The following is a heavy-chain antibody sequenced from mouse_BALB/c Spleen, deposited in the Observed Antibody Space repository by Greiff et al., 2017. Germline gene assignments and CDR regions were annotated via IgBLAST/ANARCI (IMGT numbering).Heavy chain of an antibody. V-gene: IGHV5-9-4*01. CDR2: ISSGGSYT. J-gene: IGHJ3*01. CDR1: GFTFSSYA. D-gene: IGHD1-1*02. Sequence: EVKLMESGGGLVKPGGSLKLSCAASGFTFSSYAMSWVRPSPEKRLEWVAEISSGGSYTYYPDNVTGRFTISRDDAKNTLYMYMRILRSADTAMYYFARPGIYAFAYWGQGTLVTVSA. CDR3: ARPGIYAFAY.